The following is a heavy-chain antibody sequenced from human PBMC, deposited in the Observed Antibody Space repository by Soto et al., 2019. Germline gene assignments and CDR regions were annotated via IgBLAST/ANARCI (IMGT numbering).Heavy chain of an antibody. V-gene: IGHV2-5*02. CDR3: AHRRRAAGGYFFDY. CDR1: GFSLSTSGVG. Sequence: QITLKESGPPLVKPTQTLTLTCTFSGFSLSTSGVGVGWIRQPPGKALEWPALIYWDDDKRYSPSLKSRLTITKDTSKNQVVLTMTNMDPMDTATYYCAHRRRAAGGYFFDYWGQGTLVTVSS. D-gene: IGHD6-25*01. CDR2: IYWDDDK. J-gene: IGHJ4*02.